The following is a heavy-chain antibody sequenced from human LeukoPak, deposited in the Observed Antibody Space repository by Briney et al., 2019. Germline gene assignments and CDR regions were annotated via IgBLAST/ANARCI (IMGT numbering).Heavy chain of an antibody. V-gene: IGHV1-69*13. J-gene: IGHJ4*02. CDR1: GGTFSSYA. CDR3: ARDLTDWGFDY. Sequence: SVKVSCKASGGTFSSYAISWVRQAPGQGLEWMGGIIPIFGTASYAQKFQGRVTITADESTSTAYMELSSLRSDDTAVYYCARDLTDWGFDYWGQGTLVTVSS. D-gene: IGHD3-16*01. CDR2: IIPIFGTA.